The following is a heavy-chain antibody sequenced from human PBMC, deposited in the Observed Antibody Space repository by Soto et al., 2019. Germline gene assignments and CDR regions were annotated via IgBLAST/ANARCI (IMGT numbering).Heavy chain of an antibody. CDR1: GFTFSSYA. V-gene: IGHV3-30-3*01. J-gene: IGHJ6*02. CDR3: ARDQDCSSTSCYTANYYYYGMDV. Sequence: PGGSLRLSCAASGFTFSSYARHWVRQAPGKGLECVAVISYDGSNKYYADSVKGRFTISRDNSKNTLYLQMNSLRAEDTAVYYCARDQDCSSTSCYTANYYYYGMDVWGQGTTVTVSS. D-gene: IGHD2-2*02. CDR2: ISYDGSNK.